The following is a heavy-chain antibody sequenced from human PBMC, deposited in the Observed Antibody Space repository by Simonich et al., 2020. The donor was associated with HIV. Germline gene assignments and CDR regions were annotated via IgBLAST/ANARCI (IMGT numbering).Heavy chain of an antibody. V-gene: IGHV1-18*01. CDR2: ISTDNTTT. J-gene: IGHJ1*01. Sequence: QILLVPSGAEVQKPGASVKVSCKASGYTFPLSGLNWVRQAPGKGLEWLGWISTDNTTTTDAQKLQDIGTMTADTSTSTAYMDLRSLRSDDTALYYCARDPEQLVRAEYFQHWGQGTLVTVSS. D-gene: IGHD6-6*01. CDR1: GYTFPLSG. CDR3: ARDPEQLVRAEYFQH.